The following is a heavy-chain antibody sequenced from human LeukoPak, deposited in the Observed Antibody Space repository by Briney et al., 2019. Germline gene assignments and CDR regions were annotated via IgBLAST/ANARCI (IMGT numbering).Heavy chain of an antibody. CDR1: GGSISSSSYY. Sequence: SETLSLTCTVSGGSISSSSYYWGWIRQPPGKGLEWIGSIYYSGSTYYNPSLKSRVTISVDTSKNQFSLKLSSVTAADTAVYYCARHLGSYYRSTFDYWGQEPWSPSPQ. D-gene: IGHD1-26*01. V-gene: IGHV4-39*01. CDR3: ARHLGSYYRSTFDY. CDR2: IYYSGST. J-gene: IGHJ4*01.